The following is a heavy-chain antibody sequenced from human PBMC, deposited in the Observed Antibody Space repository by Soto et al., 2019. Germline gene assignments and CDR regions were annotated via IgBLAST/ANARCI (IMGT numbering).Heavy chain of an antibody. CDR1: GYTFTKYD. V-gene: IGHV1-8*01. CDR2: MNPTSGNT. J-gene: IGHJ5*01. D-gene: IGHD2-2*02. Sequence: QVQLVQSGAEVKTPGASVKVSCKGSGYTFTKYDMNWVRQAPGQGLEWMGWMNPTSGNTGYAQKFQGRLTMTWDTAIGIAHMELSSLRNEDTAVYYCARSDGHTFNWLDSWGQGALVTVSA. CDR3: ARSDGHTFNWLDS.